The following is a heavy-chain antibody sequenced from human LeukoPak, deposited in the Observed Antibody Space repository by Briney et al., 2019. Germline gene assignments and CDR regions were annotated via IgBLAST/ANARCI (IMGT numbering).Heavy chain of an antibody. CDR2: IYSGGDK. CDR3: ARPPAAYFDWGHDAFDI. V-gene: IGHV3-66*04. CDR1: GFTVRRNY. Sequence: GGSLRLSCAISGFTVRRNYMSWVRQAPGKGPEWVSVIYSGGDKFYADSVKGRFTISSDNFKNTLYLQMNSLRAEDTAVYYCARPPAAYFDWGHDAFDIWGQGTMVTVSS. D-gene: IGHD3-9*01. J-gene: IGHJ3*02.